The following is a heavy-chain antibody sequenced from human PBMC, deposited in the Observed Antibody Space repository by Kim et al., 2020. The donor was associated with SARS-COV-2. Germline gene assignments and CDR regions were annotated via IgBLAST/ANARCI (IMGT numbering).Heavy chain of an antibody. J-gene: IGHJ4*02. D-gene: IGHD2-2*01. CDR3: ARDGYQLLSPGLDY. V-gene: IGHV1-46*01. Sequence: APRVQGRDTMTRDTSTSTVYMELSSLRSEDTAVYYCARDGYQLLSPGLDYWGQGTLVTVSS.